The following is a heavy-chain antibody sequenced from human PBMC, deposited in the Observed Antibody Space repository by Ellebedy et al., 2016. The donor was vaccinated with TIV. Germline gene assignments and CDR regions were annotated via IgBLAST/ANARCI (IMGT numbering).Heavy chain of an antibody. CDR1: GFTFSDYN. CDR2: ISRHSDYI. J-gene: IGHJ4*02. V-gene: IGHV3-21*01. D-gene: IGHD5-24*01. CDR3: ARGIYVNNWYYYDY. Sequence: GGSLRLSXAASGFTFSDYNINWVRQAPGKGLEWVSSISRHSDYIYYADSVKGRFTISRDNANNSLYLQMDGLRPEDTAVYYCARGIYVNNWYYYDYWGQGMLVSVSS.